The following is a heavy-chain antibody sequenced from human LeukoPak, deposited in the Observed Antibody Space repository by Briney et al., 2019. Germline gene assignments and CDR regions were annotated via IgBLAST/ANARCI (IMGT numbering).Heavy chain of an antibody. Sequence: SGGSLRLSCAASGFTFSSYAMSWVRQAPGKGLEWVSAISGSGGSTYYADSVKGRFTTSRDNSKNTLYLQMNCLRAEDTAVYYCAKDRVVAQHWGQGTLVTVSS. V-gene: IGHV3-23*01. J-gene: IGHJ1*01. CDR3: AKDRVVAQH. CDR1: GFTFSSYA. D-gene: IGHD2-2*01. CDR2: ISGSGGST.